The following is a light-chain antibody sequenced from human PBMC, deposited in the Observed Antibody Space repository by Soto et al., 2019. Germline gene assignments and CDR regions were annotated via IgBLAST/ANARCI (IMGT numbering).Light chain of an antibody. J-gene: IGKJ5*01. CDR2: AAS. CDR3: QRANSFPHT. CDR1: QGISSW. Sequence: DIHMHPDPTSLSASVGDRVTITCRASQGISSWLAWYQQKPGKAPKFLIYAASTLQSGVPSRFSGSGSGTDFTLTISSLQPEDFATYYCQRANSFPHTFGQGTRLEIK. V-gene: IGKV1-12*01.